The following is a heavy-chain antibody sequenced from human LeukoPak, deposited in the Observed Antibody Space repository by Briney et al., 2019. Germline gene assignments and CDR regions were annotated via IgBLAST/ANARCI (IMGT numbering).Heavy chain of an antibody. CDR2: IKQDGSEN. D-gene: IGHD3-22*01. Sequence: PGGSLRLSCAASGFSFSTYWMSWVRQAPGRGLEWVANIKQDGSENYYVDSLKGRFTISRDNAKNSLYLQMNSLRAEDTAVYYCARAHYYDSSGLDFWGQGTLVTVSS. CDR1: GFSFSTYW. J-gene: IGHJ4*02. CDR3: ARAHYYDSSGLDF. V-gene: IGHV3-7*01.